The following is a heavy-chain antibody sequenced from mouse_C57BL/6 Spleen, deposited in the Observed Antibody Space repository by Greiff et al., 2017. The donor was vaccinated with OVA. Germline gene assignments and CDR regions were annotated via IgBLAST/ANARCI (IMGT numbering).Heavy chain of an antibody. J-gene: IGHJ2*01. CDR2: IHPSDSDT. V-gene: IGHV1-74*01. Sequence: QVQLQQSGAELVKPGASVKVSCKASGYTFTSYWMHWVKQRPGQGLEWIGRIHPSDSDTNYNQKFKGKATLTVDTSSSTAYMHLSSLKSENSEVYYWAIGDQAKGYWGQGTTLTVSS. CDR3: AIGDQAKGY. D-gene: IGHD3-2*02. CDR1: GYTFTSYW.